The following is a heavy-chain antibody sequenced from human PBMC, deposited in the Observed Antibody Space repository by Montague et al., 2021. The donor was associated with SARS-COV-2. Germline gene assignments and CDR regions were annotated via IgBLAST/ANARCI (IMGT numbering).Heavy chain of an antibody. J-gene: IGHJ4*02. CDR3: ARETGTTRSLDY. CDR2: IDWDDDK. CDR1: GFSLSTSGMC. Sequence: PALVKPTQTLILTCAFSGFSLSTSGMCVSWIRQPPGKALEWLALIDWDDDKYYSTSLKTRLTISKDTSKNQVVLTMTNMDPVDTATYYCARETGTTRSLDYWGQGTLVTVSS. D-gene: IGHD1-7*01. V-gene: IGHV2-70*01.